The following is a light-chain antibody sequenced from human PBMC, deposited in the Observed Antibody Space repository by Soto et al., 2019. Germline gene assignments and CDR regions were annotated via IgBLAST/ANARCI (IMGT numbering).Light chain of an antibody. J-gene: IGKJ5*01. CDR3: QQYGSSTIT. V-gene: IGKV3-15*01. Sequence: EIVMTHSPATLSVSPCERAALSRRASQSVSSYLAWYQQKPGQAPRLLIYGASTGAAGIPARFSGSGSGTDFTLTISRLEPEDLAVYYCQQYGSSTITFGQGTRLEIK. CDR1: QSVSSY. CDR2: GAS.